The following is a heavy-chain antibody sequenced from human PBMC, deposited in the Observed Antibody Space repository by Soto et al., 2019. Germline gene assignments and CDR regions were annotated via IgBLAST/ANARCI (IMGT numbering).Heavy chain of an antibody. J-gene: IGHJ4*02. CDR1: GGSISSGGYS. D-gene: IGHD3-22*01. Sequence: SETLSLTCAVSGGSISSGGYSWSWIRQPPGKGLEWIGYIYHSGSTYYNPSLKSRVTISVDRSKNQFSLKLSSVTAADTAVYYCARVHDSSGYYYLFDYWGQGTLVTVSS. CDR2: IYHSGST. V-gene: IGHV4-30-2*01. CDR3: ARVHDSSGYYYLFDY.